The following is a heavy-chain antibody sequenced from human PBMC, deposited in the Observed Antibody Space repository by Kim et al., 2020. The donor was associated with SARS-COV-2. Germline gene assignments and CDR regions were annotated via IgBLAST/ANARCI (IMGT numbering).Heavy chain of an antibody. CDR3: ARAPLRMVRGVIITPEFDY. CDR2: INAGNGNT. J-gene: IGHJ4*02. V-gene: IGHV1-3*01. CDR1: GYTFTSYA. Sequence: ASVKVSCKASGYTFTSYAMHWVRQAPGQRLEWMGWINAGNGNTKYSQKFQGRVTITRDTSASTAYMELSSLRSEDMAVYYCARAPLRMVRGVIITPEFDYWGQGTLVTVSS. D-gene: IGHD3-10*01.